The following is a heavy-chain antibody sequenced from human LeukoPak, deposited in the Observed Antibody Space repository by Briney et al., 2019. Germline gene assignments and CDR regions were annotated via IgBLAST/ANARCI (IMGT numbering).Heavy chain of an antibody. CDR2: INHSGST. Sequence: ASETLSLTCAVYGGSFSGYYWSWIRQPPGKGLEWIGEINHSGSTNYNPPLKSRVTMSVDTSKNQFSLKLSSVTAADTAVYYCARVPWEPPRWYFDLWGRGTLVTVSS. CDR3: ARVPWEPPRWYFDL. D-gene: IGHD1-26*01. V-gene: IGHV4-34*01. CDR1: GGSFSGYY. J-gene: IGHJ2*01.